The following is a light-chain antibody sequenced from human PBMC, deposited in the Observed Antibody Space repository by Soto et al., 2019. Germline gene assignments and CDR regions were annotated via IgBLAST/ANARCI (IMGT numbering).Light chain of an antibody. V-gene: IGKV1-39*01. J-gene: IGKJ5*01. CDR1: QTISSH. Sequence: DIQMTQSPSSLSASVGDRVIITCRASQTISSHLNWYQQKPGKAPNILVYAESSLQSGVPYRFTGSGSGTDFTLTISSLQPEDFATYFCQQSYTTPITCGQGTRLEIK. CDR2: AES. CDR3: QQSYTTPIT.